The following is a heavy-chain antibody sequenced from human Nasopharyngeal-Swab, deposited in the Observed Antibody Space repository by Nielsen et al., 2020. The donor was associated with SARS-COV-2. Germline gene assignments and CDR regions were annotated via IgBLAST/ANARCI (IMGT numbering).Heavy chain of an antibody. J-gene: IGHJ6*02. CDR2: ISAYNGNT. D-gene: IGHD3-10*01. V-gene: IGHV1-18*01. Sequence: ASVKVSCKASGYTFTSYGISWVRQAPGQGLEWMGWISAYNGNTSYAQKLQGRVTMTTDTSASTAYMELRSLRSDDTAVYYCARGYGSGSYYAYYYYGMDVWGQGTTVTVSS. CDR3: ARGYGSGSYYAYYYYGMDV. CDR1: GYTFTSYG.